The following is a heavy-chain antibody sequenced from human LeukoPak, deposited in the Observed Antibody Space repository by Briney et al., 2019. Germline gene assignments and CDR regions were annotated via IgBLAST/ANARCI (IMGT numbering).Heavy chain of an antibody. CDR3: ARHRWDGTYNFDF. J-gene: IGHJ4*02. CDR2: IYNNGRT. Sequence: PSETLSLTCTVSGGSISSSSDYWGWIRQPPGMGLEWIGSIYNNGRTFTNPSLKSRATISVDTSKNQFSLKLSSVTAADTAMYYCARHRWDGTYNFDFWGLGTLVPVSS. CDR1: GGSISSSSDY. D-gene: IGHD1-1*01. V-gene: IGHV4-39*01.